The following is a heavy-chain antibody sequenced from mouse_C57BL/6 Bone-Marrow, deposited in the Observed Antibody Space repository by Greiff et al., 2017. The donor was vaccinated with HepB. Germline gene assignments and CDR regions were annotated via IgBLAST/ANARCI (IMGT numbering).Heavy chain of an antibody. J-gene: IGHJ1*03. CDR2: IWWDDDK. Sequence: QVQLKESGPGILQPSQSLSLTCSSSGFSLSTFGMGVGWIRQPSGMGLGWLVHIWWDDDKYYNPALKSRLTISKDTSKNQVFLKIANVDTADTATYYCARIYYGSSYPLGRYFDVWGTGTTVTVSA. CDR1: GFSLSTFGMG. V-gene: IGHV8-8*01. D-gene: IGHD1-1*01. CDR3: ARIYYGSSYPLGRYFDV.